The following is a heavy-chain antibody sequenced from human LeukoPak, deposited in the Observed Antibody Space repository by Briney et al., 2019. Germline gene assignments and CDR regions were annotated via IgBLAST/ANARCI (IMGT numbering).Heavy chain of an antibody. D-gene: IGHD5-18*01. V-gene: IGHV4-59*01. CDR2: IYYSGST. CDR3: ARSWDTAMVRD. J-gene: IGHJ4*02. Sequence: PSETLSLTCTVSGGSISSYYWSWIRQPPGKGLEWIGYIYYSGSTNYNPSLKSRVTISVVTSKNQFSLKLSSVTAADTAVYYCARSWDTAMVRDWGQGTLVTVSS. CDR1: GGSISSYY.